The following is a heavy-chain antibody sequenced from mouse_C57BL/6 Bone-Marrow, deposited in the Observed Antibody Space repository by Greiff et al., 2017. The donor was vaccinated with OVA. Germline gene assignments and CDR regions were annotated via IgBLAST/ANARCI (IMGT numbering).Heavy chain of an antibody. CDR2: ISSGRSTI. J-gene: IGHJ4*01. CDR1: GFTFSDYG. V-gene: IGHV5-17*01. Sequence: EVHLVESGGGLVKPGGSLKLSCAASGFTFSDYGMHWVRQAPEKGLEWVAYISSGRSTIYYADTVKGRFTISRDNAKNTLFLQMTSLRSEDTAMYYCARDLYAMDYWGQGTSVTVSS. CDR3: ARDLYAMDY.